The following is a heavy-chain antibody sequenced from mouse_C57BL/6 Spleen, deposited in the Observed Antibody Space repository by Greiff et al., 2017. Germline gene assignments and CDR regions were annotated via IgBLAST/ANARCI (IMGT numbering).Heavy chain of an antibody. CDR1: GYTFTSYG. CDR3: ARNDDYDEERAAFAY. J-gene: IGHJ3*01. D-gene: IGHD2-4*01. V-gene: IGHV1-81*01. CDR2: IYPRSGNT. Sequence: QVQLQQSGAELARPGASVKLSCKASGYTFTSYGISWVKQRTGQGLEWIGEIYPRSGNTYYNEKFKGKATLTADKSSSTAYMELRSLTSEDAAVYFCARNDDYDEERAAFAYWGQGTLVTVSA.